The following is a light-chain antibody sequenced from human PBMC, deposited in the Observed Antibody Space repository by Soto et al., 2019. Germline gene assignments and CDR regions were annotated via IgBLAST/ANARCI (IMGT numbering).Light chain of an antibody. CDR1: QSVSNN. Sequence: EIVMTQSPATLSVSPGERATLSCRASQSVSNNLVWYQQKPGQAPRLLIFGASTRATGIPDRLSGSGSGTEFTLTISSLQSEDFAVYYCQQNDNWPWTFGQGTKVEIK. CDR3: QQNDNWPWT. V-gene: IGKV3-15*01. CDR2: GAS. J-gene: IGKJ1*01.